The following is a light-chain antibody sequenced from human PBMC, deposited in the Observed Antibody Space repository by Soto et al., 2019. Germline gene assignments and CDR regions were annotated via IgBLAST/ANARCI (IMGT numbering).Light chain of an antibody. J-gene: IGLJ1*01. CDR2: DVN. Sequence: QSALTQPASVSGSPGQSITISCTGTSSDVGGYNFVSWYQQHPGKVPKLMIFDVNRRPSGVSDRFSGSKSGNTASLTISGLQAEDEGDYYCCSYKSSSTHVFGSGTKLTVL. CDR1: SSDVGGYNF. CDR3: CSYKSSSTHV. V-gene: IGLV2-14*03.